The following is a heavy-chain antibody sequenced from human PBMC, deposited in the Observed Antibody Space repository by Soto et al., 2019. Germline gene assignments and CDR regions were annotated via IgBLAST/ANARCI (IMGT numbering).Heavy chain of an antibody. CDR1: GYSFSTYW. Sequence: PGESLKISWRGSGYSFSTYWIGWVRQMPGKGLEWMGIIYPGDSDTRYSPSFQGQVTISADKSISTAYLQWSSLKASDTAMYYCARRLDWNGDAFDIRAQGTMVTVSS. D-gene: IGHD1-1*01. CDR3: ARRLDWNGDAFDI. J-gene: IGHJ3*02. CDR2: IYPGDSDT. V-gene: IGHV5-51*01.